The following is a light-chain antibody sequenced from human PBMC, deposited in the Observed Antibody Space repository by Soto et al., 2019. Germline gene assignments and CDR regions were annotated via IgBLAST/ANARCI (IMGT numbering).Light chain of an antibody. J-gene: IGKJ3*01. CDR3: QQYFSTPLT. CDR1: QNVLHSSNKKNY. CDR2: WAS. V-gene: IGKV4-1*01. Sequence: DFVMTQSPDSLAVSLGERATINCKSSQNVLHSSNKKNYLAWYQQKPGQPPQLVIYWASTRKSGVPDRFSGSGSGTDFTLTIRSVQAEDVAVYYCQQYFSTPLTFGPGTRVDI.